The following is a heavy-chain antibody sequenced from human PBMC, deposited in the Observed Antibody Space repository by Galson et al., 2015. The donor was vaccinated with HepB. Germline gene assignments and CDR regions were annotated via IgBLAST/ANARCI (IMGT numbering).Heavy chain of an antibody. D-gene: IGHD6-6*01. V-gene: IGHV3-21*01. CDR3: ARGNRIAAPEDY. CDR1: GFTFSSYS. CDR2: ISSSSSYI. J-gene: IGHJ4*02. Sequence: SLRLSCAASGFTFSSYSMNWVRQAPGKGLEWVSSISSSSSYIYYADSVKGRFTISRDNAKNSLYLQMNSLRAEDTAVYYCARGNRIAAPEDYWGQGTLVTVSS.